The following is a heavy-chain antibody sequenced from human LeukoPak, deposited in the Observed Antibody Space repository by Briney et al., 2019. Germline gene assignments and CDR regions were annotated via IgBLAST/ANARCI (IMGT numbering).Heavy chain of an antibody. D-gene: IGHD4-23*01. Sequence: PSETLSLTCTASGGSISSSSYYWGWIRQPPGKGLEWIGSIYYSGSTYYNPSLKSRVTISVDTSKNQFSLKLSSVTAADTAVYYCARHQPLGYGGNSDAFDIWGQGTMVTVSS. V-gene: IGHV4-39*01. CDR2: IYYSGST. CDR1: GGSISSSSYY. CDR3: ARHQPLGYGGNSDAFDI. J-gene: IGHJ3*02.